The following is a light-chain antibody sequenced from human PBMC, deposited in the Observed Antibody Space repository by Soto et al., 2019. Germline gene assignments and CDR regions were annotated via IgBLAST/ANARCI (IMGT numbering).Light chain of an antibody. Sequence: EVVMTQSPATLSVSPGESATLSCRASQSVSSNLAWYQKKPGQAPRLLIYGAATRATGIPARFSGSRSGTNFTLTIISLQSEDSAVYYCQQCNDWPLTFGPGTKVDIK. V-gene: IGKV3-15*01. CDR3: QQCNDWPLT. CDR1: QSVSSN. J-gene: IGKJ3*01. CDR2: GAA.